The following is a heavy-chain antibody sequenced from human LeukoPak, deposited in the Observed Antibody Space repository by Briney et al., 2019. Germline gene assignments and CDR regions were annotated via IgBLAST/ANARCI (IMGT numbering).Heavy chain of an antibody. Sequence: GGSLRLSCAASGFTFRSYWMSWVRQAPGKGLEWVSAISGSGGSTYYADSVKGRFTISRDNSKNTLYLQMNSLRAEDTAVYYCAKYYYDSSGPSNFDYWGQGTLVTVSS. CDR2: ISGSGGST. J-gene: IGHJ4*02. CDR1: GFTFRSYW. CDR3: AKYYYDSSGPSNFDY. D-gene: IGHD3-22*01. V-gene: IGHV3-23*01.